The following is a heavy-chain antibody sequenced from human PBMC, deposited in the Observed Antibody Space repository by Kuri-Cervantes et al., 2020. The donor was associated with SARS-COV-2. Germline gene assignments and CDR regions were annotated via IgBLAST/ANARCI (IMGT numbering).Heavy chain of an antibody. Sequence: GSLRLSCTVSGGSISSSSYYWGWIRQPPGKGLEWIGSIYYSGSTYYNPSLKSRVTLSVDTSKNQFSLKLSSVTAADTAVYYCARHPVYYDILPGYYTPYYFDYWGQGTLVTVSS. D-gene: IGHD3-9*01. CDR1: GGSISSSSYY. CDR3: ARHPVYYDILPGYYTPYYFDY. J-gene: IGHJ4*02. V-gene: IGHV4-39*01. CDR2: IYYSGST.